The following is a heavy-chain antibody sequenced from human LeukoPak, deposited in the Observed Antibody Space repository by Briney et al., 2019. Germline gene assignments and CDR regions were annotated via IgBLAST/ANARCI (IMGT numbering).Heavy chain of an antibody. Sequence: PSETLSLTCTVSGASIVGSYWTWIRQSPGEGLQYVGYIYNTVDVNYSPSLKSRVTISIDMSRNQFSLTLNSVTTADTAIYCCARGRHYDITGFNPTYYFDSWGQGALVTVSS. D-gene: IGHD3-9*01. CDR1: GASIVGSY. V-gene: IGHV4-59*01. CDR2: IYNTVDV. CDR3: ARGRHYDITGFNPTYYFDS. J-gene: IGHJ4*02.